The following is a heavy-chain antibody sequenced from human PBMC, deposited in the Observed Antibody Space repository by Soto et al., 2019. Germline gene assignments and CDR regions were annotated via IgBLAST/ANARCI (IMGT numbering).Heavy chain of an antibody. CDR2: ISESSSHI. D-gene: IGHD5-12*01. J-gene: IGHJ2*01. V-gene: IGHV3-21*01. Sequence: EVQLVESGGGLVKPGWSLRLACAASGFTFSTYCMNWVRQAPGRGLEWVSYISESSSHIYYGDSVRGRFIISRDNAKNSVYLQMNSLRAEDTAVYYCARDGSKWLKYGYFDLWGRGTLVTVSS. CDR3: ARDGSKWLKYGYFDL. CDR1: GFTFSTYC.